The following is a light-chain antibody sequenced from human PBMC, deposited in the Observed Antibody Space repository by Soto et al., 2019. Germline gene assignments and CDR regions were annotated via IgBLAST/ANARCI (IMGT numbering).Light chain of an antibody. CDR2: DVS. V-gene: IGLV2-14*01. CDR3: SSYTSSSTVV. J-gene: IGLJ2*01. CDR1: SSDVGGYNY. Sequence: QSALTQPASVSGSPGQTITISCTGTSSDVGGYNYVSWYLQHPGKAPKLMIYDVSNRPSGVSNRFSGSKSGNTASLTISGLQAEDEADYYCSSYTSSSTVVFGGRTKPTVL.